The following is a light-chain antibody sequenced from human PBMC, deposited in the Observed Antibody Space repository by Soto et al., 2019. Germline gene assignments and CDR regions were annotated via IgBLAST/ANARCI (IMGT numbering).Light chain of an antibody. CDR2: EVS. V-gene: IGLV2-8*01. J-gene: IGLJ1*01. CDR3: SSYAGSNTFV. CDR1: SSEVGGYKY. Sequence: QSVLTQPPSASGSPGQSVTISCTGTSSEVGGYKYVSWYQQHPGKAPKLMIYEVSKRPSGVPDRFSGSKSGNTASLTVSGLQAEDEADYYCSSYAGSNTFVFGTGTKLTVL.